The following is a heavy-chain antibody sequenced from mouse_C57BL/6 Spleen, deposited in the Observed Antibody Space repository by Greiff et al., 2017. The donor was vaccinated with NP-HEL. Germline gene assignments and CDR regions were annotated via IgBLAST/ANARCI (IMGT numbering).Heavy chain of an antibody. Sequence: VQLQQPGAELVKPGASVKLSCKASGYTFTSYWMHWVKQRPGQGLEWIGMIHPNSGSTNYNEKFKSKATLTVDKSSSTAYMQLSSLTSEDSAVYYGANYDGSILNAMDYWGQGTSVTVSS. CDR3: ANYDGSILNAMDY. V-gene: IGHV1-64*01. J-gene: IGHJ4*01. D-gene: IGHD1-1*01. CDR2: IHPNSGST. CDR1: GYTFTSYW.